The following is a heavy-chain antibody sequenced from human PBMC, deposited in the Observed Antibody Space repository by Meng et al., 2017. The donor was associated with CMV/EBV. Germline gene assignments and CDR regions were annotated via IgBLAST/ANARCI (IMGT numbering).Heavy chain of an antibody. CDR2: IYYSKST. CDR1: GDSINSANNS. CDR3: ARHGMWLIRNAY. V-gene: IGHV4-39*07. J-gene: IGHJ4*02. Sequence: LQQQPSGPGLVQPSDTFSLPCSVSGDSINSANNSWGWIRQPPGKGLEWIASIYYSKSTYYNPSLKSRVTIAVETSKNQFSLRLSSVTAADTAVYYCARHGMWLIRNAYWGQGTLVTVFS. D-gene: IGHD2-21*01.